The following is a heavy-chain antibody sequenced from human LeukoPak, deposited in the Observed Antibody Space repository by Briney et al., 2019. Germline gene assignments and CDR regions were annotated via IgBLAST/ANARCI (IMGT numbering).Heavy chain of an antibody. V-gene: IGHV3-48*02. J-gene: IGHJ3*02. Sequence: GGSLRLSCAASGFTFSSYGMNWVRQAPGKGLEWVSYIGSSSSTIYYADSVKGRFTISRDNAKNSLYLQMNSLRDEDTAVYYCAREPTHYYDSSGYYYDAFDIWGQGTMVTVSS. CDR2: IGSSSSTI. CDR3: AREPTHYYDSSGYYYDAFDI. D-gene: IGHD3-22*01. CDR1: GFTFSSYG.